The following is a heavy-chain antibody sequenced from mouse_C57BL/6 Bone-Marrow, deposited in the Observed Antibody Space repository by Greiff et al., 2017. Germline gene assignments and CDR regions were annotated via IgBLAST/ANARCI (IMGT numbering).Heavy chain of an antibody. J-gene: IGHJ2*01. CDR3: ARYCNYYFDD. V-gene: IGHV3-8*01. D-gene: IGHD2-1*01. CDR1: GYSITSDY. Sequence: VQLQQSGPGLAKPSQTLSLTCSVTGYSITSDYWHWIRKFPGNKLEYMGYISYSGSTYYNPSLKSRISITRDTSKNQYYLQLNSVTTEDTATYYCARYCNYYFDDWGQGTTLTVSS. CDR2: ISYSGST.